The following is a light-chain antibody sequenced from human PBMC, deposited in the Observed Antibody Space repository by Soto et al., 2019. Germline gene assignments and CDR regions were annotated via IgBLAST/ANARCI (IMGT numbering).Light chain of an antibody. V-gene: IGLV2-14*01. CDR2: EVS. CDR3: SAYTSSSTWV. J-gene: IGLJ3*02. CDR1: RRDVGAYNY. Sequence: QSALAQPASVYRAHGQSITLSCTGTRRDVGAYNYVSWYQQHPGKAPKLMIYEVSNRPSGVSDRFSGSRSGNTASLTISGLQAEDESYYYCSAYTSSSTWVFGGGTKLTVL.